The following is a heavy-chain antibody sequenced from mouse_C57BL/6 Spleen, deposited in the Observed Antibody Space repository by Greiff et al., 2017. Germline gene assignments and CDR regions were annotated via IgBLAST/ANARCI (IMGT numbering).Heavy chain of an antibody. V-gene: IGHV1-82*01. J-gene: IGHJ3*01. D-gene: IGHD1-1*01. CDR1: GYAFSSSW. Sequence: QVQLQQSGAELVKPGASVKISCKASGYAFSSSWMNWVKQRPGKGLEWIGRIYPGDGDTNYNGKFKGKATLTADKSSSTAYMQLSSLTSEDSAVYFCAREGAVVAPFAYWGQGTLVTVSA. CDR3: AREGAVVAPFAY. CDR2: IYPGDGDT.